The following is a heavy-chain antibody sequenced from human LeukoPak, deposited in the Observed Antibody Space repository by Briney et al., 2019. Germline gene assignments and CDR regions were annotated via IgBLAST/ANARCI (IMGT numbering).Heavy chain of an antibody. CDR2: INPSGGST. D-gene: IGHD2-2*01. CDR3: AIPPGYCSSTSCSKAAFDY. J-gene: IGHJ4*02. V-gene: IGHV1-46*01. Sequence: GASVKVSCKASGYTFTSYYMHWVRQAPGQGLEWMGIINPSGGSTSYAQKFQGRATMTRDTSTSTVYMELSSLRSEDTAVYYCAIPPGYCSSTSCSKAAFDYWGQGTLVTVSS. CDR1: GYTFTSYY.